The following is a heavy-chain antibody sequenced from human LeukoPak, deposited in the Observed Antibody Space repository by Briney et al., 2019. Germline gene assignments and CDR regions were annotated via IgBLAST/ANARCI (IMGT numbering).Heavy chain of an antibody. CDR2: INHSGST. CDR3: ASADIPNWFDP. Sequence: EASETLSLTCAVYGGSFSGYYWSWIRQPPGKGLEWIGEINHSGSTNYNPSLKSRVTISVDTSKNQFSLKLSSVTAADTAVYYCASADIPNWFDPWGQGTLVTVSS. CDR1: GGSFSGYY. J-gene: IGHJ5*02. V-gene: IGHV4-34*01. D-gene: IGHD3-9*01.